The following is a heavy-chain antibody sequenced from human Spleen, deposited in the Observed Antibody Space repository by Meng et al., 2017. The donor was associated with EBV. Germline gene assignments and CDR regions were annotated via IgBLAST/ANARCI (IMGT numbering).Heavy chain of an antibody. CDR2: IIPIYGTT. V-gene: IGHV1-69*01. J-gene: IGHJ5*02. CDR3: ARESPDRSTDP. CDR1: GDTFGYYT. Sequence: QVQLVQSGAEVKKPGSSVKVSCKFSGDTFGYYTISWVRQAPGQGPEWMGGIIPIYGTTSYAQKFQGRVMISADESTTTAYMEMRSLTLDDTAVYYCARESPDRSTDPWGQGTLVTVSS.